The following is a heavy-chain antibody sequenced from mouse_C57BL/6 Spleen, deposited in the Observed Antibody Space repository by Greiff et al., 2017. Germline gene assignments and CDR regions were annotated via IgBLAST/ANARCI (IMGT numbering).Heavy chain of an antibody. CDR3: TTSNYGGMDY. J-gene: IGHJ4*01. Sequence: VQLQQSGAELVRPGASVKLSCTASGFNIKDDYMHWVKQRPEQGLEWIGWIDPENGDTEYASKFQGKATITADTSSNTAYLQLSSLTSEDTAAYYCTTSNYGGMDYWGQGTSVTVSS. D-gene: IGHD2-5*01. V-gene: IGHV14-4*01. CDR2: IDPENGDT. CDR1: GFNIKDDY.